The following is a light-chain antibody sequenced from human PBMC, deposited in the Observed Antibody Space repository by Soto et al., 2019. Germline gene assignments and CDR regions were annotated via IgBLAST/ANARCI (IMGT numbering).Light chain of an antibody. Sequence: VQVTQSPSSLSASVGDRVTITCQANQDISNYLNWYQQKPGKAPNLLIYDASSLESGVPSRFSGSGSGTEFTLTISSLQPDDFATYYCLQHNSYSWSFGQGTKVDIK. CDR3: LQHNSYSWS. CDR2: DAS. V-gene: IGKV1-17*01. J-gene: IGKJ1*01. CDR1: QDISNY.